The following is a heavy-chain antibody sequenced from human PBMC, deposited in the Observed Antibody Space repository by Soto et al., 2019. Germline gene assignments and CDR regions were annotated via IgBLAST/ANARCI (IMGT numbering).Heavy chain of an antibody. Sequence: QVQLVQSGAEVRKPGASVKLSCQASGYTFTHYYIHWVRQAPGQPLEWLGWISLYSDGTNYAQKFQGRVSMTTDTSTTTAYMELRSLRSDDTAVYYCARVVPGAEAWFGPWGQGTLVTVSS. CDR3: ARVVPGAEAWFGP. CDR1: GYTFTHYY. D-gene: IGHD2-2*01. CDR2: ISLYSDGT. V-gene: IGHV1-2*02. J-gene: IGHJ5*02.